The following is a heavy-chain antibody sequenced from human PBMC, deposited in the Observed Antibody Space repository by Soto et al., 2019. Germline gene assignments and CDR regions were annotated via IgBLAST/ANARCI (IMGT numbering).Heavy chain of an antibody. CDR2: AYYSGST. V-gene: IGHV4-59*01. CDR1: GGSISHYY. CDR3: ARDRSTYGGGGTGEVKENWFDP. Sequence: SETLSLTCSVSGGSISHYYWSWIRQSPGKGLEWIGYAYYSGSTDYNPSLKSRVTMSVDTSKNQVSLKLNSVTTADTAVYYCARDRSTYGGGGTGEVKENWFDPWGTGTLVTVSS. D-gene: IGHD2-8*01. J-gene: IGHJ5*02.